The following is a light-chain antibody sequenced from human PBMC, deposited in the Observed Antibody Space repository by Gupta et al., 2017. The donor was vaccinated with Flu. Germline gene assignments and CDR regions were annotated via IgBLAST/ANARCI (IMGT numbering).Light chain of an antibody. CDR1: QTSNSNY. CDR2: GAS. CDR3: QQYADSPLT. V-gene: IGKV3-20*01. J-gene: IGKJ4*01. Sequence: GTLSLYPGETATLSCRASQTSNSNYLAWYQQKPGQAPRLVTLGASSRATGIPDRFSGSGTGTDFTLAISRLEPDDFAVYYCQQYADSPLTFGGGTRVELE.